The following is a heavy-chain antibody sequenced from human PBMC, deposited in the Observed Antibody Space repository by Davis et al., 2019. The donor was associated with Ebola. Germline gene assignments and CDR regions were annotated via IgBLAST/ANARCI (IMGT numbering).Heavy chain of an antibody. CDR3: ARQLPYYSYGMDV. D-gene: IGHD2-2*01. CDR1: GFTFSDYY. J-gene: IGHJ6*02. V-gene: IGHV3-11*01. CDR2: ISSSGSTI. Sequence: GGSLRLSCAASGFTFSDYYMSWIRQAPGKGREWVSYISSSGSTIYYADSVKGRFTISRDNAKNSLYLQMNSLRAEDTAVYFCARQLPYYSYGMDVWGQGTTVTVSS.